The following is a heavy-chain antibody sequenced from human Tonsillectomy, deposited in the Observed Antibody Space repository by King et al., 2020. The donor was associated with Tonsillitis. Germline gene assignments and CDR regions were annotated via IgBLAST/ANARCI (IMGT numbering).Heavy chain of an antibody. V-gene: IGHV1-69*01. CDR3: ARQSFSGSLPHYYYGMDV. CDR1: GGTFSSYA. CDR2: IIPIFGTA. J-gene: IGHJ6*02. D-gene: IGHD1-26*01. Sequence: VQLVESGAEVKKPGSSVKVSCKASGGTFSSYAINWVRQAPGQGLEWMGGIIPIFGTANYAQKFQGRVTITADESTSTAYMELSSLRSEDTAVYYCARQSFSGSLPHYYYGMDVWGQGTTVTVSS.